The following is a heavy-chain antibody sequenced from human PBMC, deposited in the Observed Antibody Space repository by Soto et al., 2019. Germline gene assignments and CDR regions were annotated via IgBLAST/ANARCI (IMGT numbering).Heavy chain of an antibody. D-gene: IGHD2-2*02. CDR2: IIPIFGTA. CDR3: AAEIYCSSTSCYTVGYYYYGMDV. V-gene: IGHV1-69*01. J-gene: IGHJ6*02. Sequence: QVQLVQSGAEVKKPGSSVKVSCKASGGTFSSYAISWVRQAPGQGREWMGGIIPIFGTANYAQKFQGRVTITADESTSTAHMELSSLRSEDTAVYYCAAEIYCSSTSCYTVGYYYYGMDVWGQGTTVTVSS. CDR1: GGTFSSYA.